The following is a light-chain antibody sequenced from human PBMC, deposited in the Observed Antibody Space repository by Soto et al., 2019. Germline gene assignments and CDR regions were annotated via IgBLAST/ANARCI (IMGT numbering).Light chain of an antibody. J-gene: IGLJ3*02. CDR1: SSDVGGYNY. V-gene: IGLV2-14*01. CDR3: SSYTSSSIWV. CDR2: EVS. Sequence: QSALTQPASVSGSPGQSITISCPGTSSDVGGYNYVSWYQQHPGKAPKLMIYEVSNRPSGVSNRFSGSMSGNTASLTISGLQAEDEADYYCSSYTSSSIWVFGGGIKVTVL.